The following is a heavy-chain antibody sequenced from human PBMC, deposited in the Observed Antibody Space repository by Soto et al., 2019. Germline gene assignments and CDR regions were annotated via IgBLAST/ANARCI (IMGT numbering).Heavy chain of an antibody. CDR1: GGSISSNSYY. Sequence: QLQLQESGPGLVKPSETLSLTCTASGGSISSNSYYWGWIRQSPGKGLEWIGSIGYTGTIYYNPSLQSRVTMSVDTSENQISLRLSSMTAADTAVYYCASHVNNQCYEYYFDSWSQGTLVTVSS. CDR3: ASHVNNQCYEYYFDS. CDR2: IGYTGTI. V-gene: IGHV4-39*01. J-gene: IGHJ4*02. D-gene: IGHD3-3*01.